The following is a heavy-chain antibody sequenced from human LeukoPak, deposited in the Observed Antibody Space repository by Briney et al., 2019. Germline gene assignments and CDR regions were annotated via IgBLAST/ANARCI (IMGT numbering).Heavy chain of an antibody. CDR3: ARSGVRGSYYVDWVFDY. D-gene: IGHD1-26*01. CDR1: GYTFTSYY. V-gene: IGHV1-8*02. Sequence: ASVKVSCKASGYTFTSYYMHWVRQAPGQGLEWMGWMNPNSGNTGYAQKFQGRVTMTRNTSISTAYMELSSLRSEDTAVYYCARSGVRGSYYVDWVFDYWGQGTLVTVSS. CDR2: MNPNSGNT. J-gene: IGHJ4*02.